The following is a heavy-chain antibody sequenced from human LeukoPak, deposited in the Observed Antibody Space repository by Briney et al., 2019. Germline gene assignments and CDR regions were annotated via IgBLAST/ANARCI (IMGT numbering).Heavy chain of an antibody. CDR2: VCGDGDGT. CDR1: GFTLDDYT. CDR3: AKDSSRSWWYGMDV. D-gene: IGHD2-15*01. V-gene: IGHV3-43*01. Sequence: PGGSLRLSCAASGFTLDDYTMHWVRQAPGKGLEWVSVVCGDGDGTYYADSVEGRFTISRDNSKNSLYLQMDSLRTEDTALYYCAKDSSRSWWYGMDVWGQGITVTVSS. J-gene: IGHJ6*02.